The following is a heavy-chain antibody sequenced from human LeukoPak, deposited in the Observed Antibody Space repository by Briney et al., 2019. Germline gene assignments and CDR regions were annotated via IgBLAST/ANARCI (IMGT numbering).Heavy chain of an antibody. Sequence: GGSLRLSCDASGFRFSAYGMSWVRQAPGKGLEWVGRIKSKIDGGTTDYGAPVKGRFTISRDDSKNTLYLQMNSLKSEDTAVYYCTTIRGFCSGRSCLGYWGQGTLVTVSS. V-gene: IGHV3-15*01. CDR1: GFRFSAYG. CDR2: IKSKIDGGTT. D-gene: IGHD2-15*01. J-gene: IGHJ4*02. CDR3: TTIRGFCSGRSCLGY.